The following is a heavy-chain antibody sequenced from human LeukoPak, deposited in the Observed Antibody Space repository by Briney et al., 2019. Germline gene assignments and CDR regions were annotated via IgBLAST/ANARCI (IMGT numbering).Heavy chain of an antibody. D-gene: IGHD4-11*01. CDR3: ARDKDYILWFDP. V-gene: IGHV3-23*01. CDR1: GFTFSSYA. J-gene: IGHJ5*02. CDR2: ISGSGGST. Sequence: GGSLRLSCAASGFTFSSYAMSWVRQAPGKGLEWVSAISGSGGSTYYADSVKGRFTISRDNAKNSLYLQMNSLRAEDTAVYYCARDKDYILWFDPWGQGTLVTVSS.